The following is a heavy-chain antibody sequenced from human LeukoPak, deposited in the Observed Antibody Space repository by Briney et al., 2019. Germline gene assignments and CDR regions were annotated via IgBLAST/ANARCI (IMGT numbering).Heavy chain of an antibody. CDR2: ISTSSTYI. J-gene: IGHJ4*02. D-gene: IGHD3-22*01. CDR1: GFTFRNYR. V-gene: IGHV3-21*01. CDR3: ARDYDSSGYYYPVYEY. Sequence: GGSLRLSCAASGFTFRNYRMNWVRKAPGKGLEWVSSISTSSTYIFYADSVKGRFTISRDNAKNSLYLQMNSLRAEDTAVYYCARDYDSSGYYYPVYEYWGQGTLVTVSS.